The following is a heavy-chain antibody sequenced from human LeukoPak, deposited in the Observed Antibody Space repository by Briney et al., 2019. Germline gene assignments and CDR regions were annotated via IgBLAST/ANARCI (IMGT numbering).Heavy chain of an antibody. Sequence: GASVKVSCKASGGTFSSYAISWVRQAPGQGLEWMGIINSSGGSTSYAQKFQGRVTMTRDTSTSTVYMELSSLRSEDTAVYYCARVGPEYSSSYYFDYWGQGTLVTVSS. J-gene: IGHJ4*02. CDR3: ARVGPEYSSSYYFDY. CDR2: INSSGGST. D-gene: IGHD6-6*01. CDR1: GGTFSSYA. V-gene: IGHV1-46*01.